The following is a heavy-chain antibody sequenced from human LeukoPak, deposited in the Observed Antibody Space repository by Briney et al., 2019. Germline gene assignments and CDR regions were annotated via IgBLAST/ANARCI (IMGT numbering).Heavy chain of an antibody. CDR2: IYYSGST. V-gene: IGHV4-59*08. CDR3: ARGLAASGHNWFDP. Sequence: SETLSLTCTVSGGSISSYYWSWIRQPPGKGLEWIGYIYYSGSTNYNPSLESRVTISIDTSKSQFSLKLNSVTAADTAVYYCARGLAASGHNWFDPWGQGTLVTVSS. J-gene: IGHJ5*02. D-gene: IGHD6-13*01. CDR1: GGSISSYY.